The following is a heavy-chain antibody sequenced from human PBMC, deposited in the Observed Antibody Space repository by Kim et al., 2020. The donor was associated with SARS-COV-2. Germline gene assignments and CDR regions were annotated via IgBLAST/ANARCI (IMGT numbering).Heavy chain of an antibody. CDR1: GGSISSYY. V-gene: IGHV4-59*13. J-gene: IGHJ4*02. CDR2: IYYSGST. D-gene: IGHD6-19*01. Sequence: SETLSLTCTVSGGSISSYYWSWIRQPPGKGLEWIGYIYYSGSTNYNPSLKSRVTISVDTSKNQFSLKLSSVTAADTAVYYCARDFGSSGWLDYWGQGTLVTVSS. CDR3: ARDFGSSGWLDY.